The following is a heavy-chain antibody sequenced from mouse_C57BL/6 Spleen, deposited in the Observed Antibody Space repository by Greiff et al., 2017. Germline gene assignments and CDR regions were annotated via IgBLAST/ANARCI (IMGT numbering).Heavy chain of an antibody. V-gene: IGHV5-9-1*02. CDR2: ISSGGDYI. J-gene: IGHJ2*01. Sequence: EVNVVESGEGLVKPGGSLKLSCAASGFTFSSYAMSWVRQTPEKRLEWVAYISSGGDYIYYADTVKGRFTISRDNARNTLYLQMSSLKSEDTAMYYCTRELGQDYFDYWGQGTTLTVSS. D-gene: IGHD4-1*01. CDR3: TRELGQDYFDY. CDR1: GFTFSSYA.